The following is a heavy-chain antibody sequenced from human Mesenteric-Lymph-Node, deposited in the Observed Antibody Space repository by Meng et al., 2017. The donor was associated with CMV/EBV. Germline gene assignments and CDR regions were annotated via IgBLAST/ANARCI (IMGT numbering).Heavy chain of an antibody. CDR3: ARGGVVPAAI. V-gene: IGHV3-66*01. Sequence: GGSLRLSCAVSGFTVSRSYMTWVRQAPGKGLEWVSIIYVGDSTFYADSVQGRFTVSRDNSRNTLYLQMNSLRAEDTAVYYCARGGVVPAAIWGQGTLVTVSS. CDR1: GFTVSRSY. J-gene: IGHJ4*02. D-gene: IGHD2-2*01. CDR2: IYVGDST.